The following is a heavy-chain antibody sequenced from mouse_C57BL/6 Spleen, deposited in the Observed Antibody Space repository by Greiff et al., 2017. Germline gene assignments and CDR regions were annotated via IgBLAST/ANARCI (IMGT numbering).Heavy chain of an antibody. Sequence: VQLQQSGTVLARPGASVKMSCKTSGYTFTSYWMHWVKQRPGQGLEWIGAIYPGNSDTSYNQKFKGKAKLTAVTSASTAYMELSSLTNEDSAVYYCTRLLYYYGSSPYYFDYWGQGTTLTVSS. D-gene: IGHD1-1*01. CDR1: GYTFTSYW. CDR3: TRLLYYYGSSPYYFDY. CDR2: IYPGNSDT. V-gene: IGHV1-5*01. J-gene: IGHJ2*01.